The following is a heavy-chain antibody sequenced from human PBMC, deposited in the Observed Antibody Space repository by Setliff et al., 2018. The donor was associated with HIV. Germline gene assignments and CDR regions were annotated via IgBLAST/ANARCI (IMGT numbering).Heavy chain of an antibody. CDR2: IYSTGSI. J-gene: IGHJ3*02. CDR1: GGSISSYY. D-gene: IGHD3-10*01. Sequence: SETLSLTCTVSGGSISSYYWSWIRQPAGKGLEWIGRIYSTGSINYNPSLRSGVTMSVDRSKNSFSLEVTSVTAADTAIYYCARDFGTFHAFDMWGQGTGVTVS. CDR3: ARDFGTFHAFDM. V-gene: IGHV4-4*07.